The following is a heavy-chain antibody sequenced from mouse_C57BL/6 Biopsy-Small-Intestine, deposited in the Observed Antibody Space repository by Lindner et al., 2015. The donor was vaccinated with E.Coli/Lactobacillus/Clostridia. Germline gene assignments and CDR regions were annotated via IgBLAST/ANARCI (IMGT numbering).Heavy chain of an antibody. D-gene: IGHD1-1*02. CDR2: IDPANGNT. CDR1: GFNIKDDY. J-gene: IGHJ2*01. CDR3: ARRDGRYFDY. V-gene: IGHV14-3*01. Sequence: VQLQESGAELVRPGASVKLSCTASGFNIKDDYMHWVKQRPEQGLEWIGRIDPANGNTKYAPKFQDKATITADTSSNAAYPQLSSLTSEDTAVYYCARRDGRYFDYWGQGTTLTVSS.